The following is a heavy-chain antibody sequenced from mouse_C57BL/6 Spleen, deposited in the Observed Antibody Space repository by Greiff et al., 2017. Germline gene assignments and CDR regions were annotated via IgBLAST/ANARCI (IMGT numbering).Heavy chain of an antibody. V-gene: IGHV5-6*01. CDR2: ISSGGSYT. J-gene: IGHJ1*03. CDR3: ARHEGKTKVVVYFDV. D-gene: IGHD1-1*01. Sequence: EVQLVESGGDLVKPGGSLKLSCAASGFTFSSYGMSWVRQTPDKRLEWVATISSGGSYTYYPDSVKGRFTISRDNAKNTLYLQMSSLKSEDTAMYYCARHEGKTKVVVYFDVWGTGTTVTVSS. CDR1: GFTFSSYG.